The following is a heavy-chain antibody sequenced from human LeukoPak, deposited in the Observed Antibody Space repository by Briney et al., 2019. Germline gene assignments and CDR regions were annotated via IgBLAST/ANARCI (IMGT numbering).Heavy chain of an antibody. CDR2: ISSSGSTI. V-gene: IGHV3-11*01. Sequence: GGSLRLSCAASGFTFSDYYMSWLRQAPGKGLEWVSYISSSGSTIYYADSVKGRFTISRDNAKNSLYLQMNSLRAEDTAVYYCARKIAAAGSSNPNWFDPWGQGTLVTVSS. CDR1: GFTFSDYY. D-gene: IGHD6-13*01. J-gene: IGHJ5*02. CDR3: ARKIAAAGSSNPNWFDP.